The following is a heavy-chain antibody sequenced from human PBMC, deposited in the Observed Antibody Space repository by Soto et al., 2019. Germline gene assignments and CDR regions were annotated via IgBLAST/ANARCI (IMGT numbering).Heavy chain of an antibody. CDR3: ARASLEYTSSSSDY. Sequence: RASVKVSCKASGYTFSTSAIHWVRQAPGQRPEWMGWINAGNGNTKYSQTFQGRVAISRDTSASTAYMDLSSLRSEDTAVYYCARASLEYTSSSSDYWGQGTLVTVSS. CDR1: GYTFSTSA. D-gene: IGHD6-6*01. CDR2: INAGNGNT. J-gene: IGHJ4*02. V-gene: IGHV1-3*01.